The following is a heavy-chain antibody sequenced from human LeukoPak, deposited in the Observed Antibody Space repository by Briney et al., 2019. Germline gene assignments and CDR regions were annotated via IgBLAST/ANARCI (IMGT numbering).Heavy chain of an antibody. Sequence: GGSLRLSCAASGFTFSLYSMNWVRQAPGKGLEWVSYISSSGTTIYYADSVRGRFTISRDNAKNSLYLQMNSLRAEDTAVYYCARDGGSLTELGYYYYYYYMDVWGKGTTVTVSS. CDR3: ARDGGSLTELGYYYYYYYMDV. J-gene: IGHJ6*03. V-gene: IGHV3-48*04. CDR2: ISSSGTTI. D-gene: IGHD6-25*01. CDR1: GFTFSLYS.